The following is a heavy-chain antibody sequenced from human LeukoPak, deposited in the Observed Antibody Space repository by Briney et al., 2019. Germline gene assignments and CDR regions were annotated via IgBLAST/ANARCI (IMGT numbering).Heavy chain of an antibody. CDR2: IWYDGSNK. V-gene: IGHV3-33*08. D-gene: IGHD2-2*01. Sequence: PGRSLRLSCAASGFTFSSYGMHWVRQAPGKGLEWVAVIWYDGSNKYYADSVKGRFTISRDNSKNTLYLQMNSLRGEDTAVYYCAKCRSSCYGNGFDIWGQGTMVTVSS. CDR1: GFTFSSYG. CDR3: AKCRSSCYGNGFDI. J-gene: IGHJ3*02.